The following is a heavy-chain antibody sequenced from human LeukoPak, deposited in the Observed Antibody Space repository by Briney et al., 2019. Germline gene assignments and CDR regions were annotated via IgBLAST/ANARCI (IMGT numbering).Heavy chain of an antibody. J-gene: IGHJ4*02. V-gene: IGHV4-39*02. Sequence: SETLSLTCTVSGGSISSSSYYWGWIRQPPGKGLEWIGSIYYSGSTYYNPSLKSRVTISVDTSKNQFSPKLSSVTAADTAVYYCEREVRGEVYDILTGYSSNDYWGQGTLVTVSS. CDR1: GGSISSSSYY. CDR2: IYYSGST. CDR3: EREVRGEVYDILTGYSSNDY. D-gene: IGHD3-9*01.